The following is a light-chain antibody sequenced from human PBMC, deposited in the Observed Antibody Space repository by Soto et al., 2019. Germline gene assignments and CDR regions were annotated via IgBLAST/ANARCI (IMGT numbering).Light chain of an antibody. CDR2: GVT. J-gene: IGLJ3*02. V-gene: IGLV2-14*03. Sequence: QSVLTQPASMSGSPGQSITISCTGTSGDVGFYDFVSWYQQHPGKVPRLIIYGVTKRPSGVSHRFSGSKSGNTASLTISGLQVEDEADYSCASYTCSSTYVFGGGTKLTVL. CDR1: SGDVGFYDF. CDR3: ASYTCSSTYV.